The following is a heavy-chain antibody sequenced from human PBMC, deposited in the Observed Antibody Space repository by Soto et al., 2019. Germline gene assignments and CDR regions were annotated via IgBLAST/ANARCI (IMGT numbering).Heavy chain of an antibody. J-gene: IGHJ4*02. CDR1: GFTFSSYG. CDR3: AKESEQLSFDY. Sequence: GGSLRLSCAASGFTFSSYGMHWVRQAPGKGLEWVAVISYDGSNKYYADSVKGRFTISRDNSKNTLYLQMNSLRAEDTAVYYCAKESEQLSFDYWGQGTLVTVSS. V-gene: IGHV3-30*18. CDR2: ISYDGSNK. D-gene: IGHD6-13*01.